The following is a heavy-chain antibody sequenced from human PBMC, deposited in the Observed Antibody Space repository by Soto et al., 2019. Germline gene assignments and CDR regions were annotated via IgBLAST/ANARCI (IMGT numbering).Heavy chain of an antibody. V-gene: IGHV4-59*12. CDR1: GGSISGSY. J-gene: IGHJ6*02. Sequence: PSETLSLTCSVSGGSISGSYWSWIRQSPGKGLEWLGYVYYTGSTNYSPSLRSRVTISVDTSKNQFSLKLSSVTAADTAVYYCARGRAIHYYYYGMDVWGQGTTVTV. CDR3: ARGRAIHYYYYGMDV. CDR2: VYYTGST.